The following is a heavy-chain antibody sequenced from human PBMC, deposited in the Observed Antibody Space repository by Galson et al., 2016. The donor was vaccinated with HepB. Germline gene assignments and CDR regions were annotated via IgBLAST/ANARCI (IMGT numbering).Heavy chain of an antibody. J-gene: IGHJ3*02. CDR2: IFHSGST. D-gene: IGHD2-8*02. CDR1: GGSISGNNW. Sequence: SETLSLTCAVSGGSISGNNWWSWVRQHPGKRLEWIGEIFHSGSTNYNPSIKSRVTMSVDKSRNHVSLRLLSVTAAATAMYYCAIYLVHSWAGSDAFDTWGLGTMVTVSS. CDR3: AIYLVHSWAGSDAFDT. V-gene: IGHV4-4*02.